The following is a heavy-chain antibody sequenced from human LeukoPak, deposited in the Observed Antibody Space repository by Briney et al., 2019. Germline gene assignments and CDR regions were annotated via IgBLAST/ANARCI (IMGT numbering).Heavy chain of an antibody. J-gene: IGHJ5*02. CDR1: GGSFSGYY. CDR3: ARSGESSGKYNENKAPALNWFDP. V-gene: IGHV4-34*01. D-gene: IGHD3-22*01. CDR2: INHSGST. Sequence: SETLSLTCAVYGGSFSGYYWSWIRQPPGKGLEWVGAINHSGSTNYNPSLKSRVTISVDTSKNQFYLKLSSVTAADTAVYYCARSGESSGKYNENKAPALNWFDPWGQGALVTVSS.